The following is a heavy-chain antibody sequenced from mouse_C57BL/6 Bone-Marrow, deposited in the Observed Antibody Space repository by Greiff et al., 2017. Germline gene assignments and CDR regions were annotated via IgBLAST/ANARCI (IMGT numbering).Heavy chain of an antibody. D-gene: IGHD2-14*01. V-gene: IGHV1-55*01. CDR3: ARGHYRKGY. Sequence: VQLQESGAELVKPGASVKMSCKASGYTFTSYWITWVKQRPGQGLEWIGDIYPGSGSTNYNEKFKSKATLTVDTSSSTAYMQLSSLTSEDSAVYYCARGHYRKGYWGQGTTLTVSS. CDR2: IYPGSGST. J-gene: IGHJ2*01. CDR1: GYTFTSYW.